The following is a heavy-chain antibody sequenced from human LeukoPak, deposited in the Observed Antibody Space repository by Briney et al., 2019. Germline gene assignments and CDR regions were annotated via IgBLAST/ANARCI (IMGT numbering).Heavy chain of an antibody. V-gene: IGHV3-15*01. CDR3: IRAPGKSGNNFYATDY. CDR1: GFTFTKAW. CDR2: IKSNTAGGTT. J-gene: IGHJ4*02. D-gene: IGHD1/OR15-1a*01. Sequence: PGGSLRLSCVASGFTFTKAWMTWVSQAPGKGLEWVGRIKSNTAGGTTDYTAPVKGRFTISRDDSKNTLFLEMNSLKTEDTAVYYCIRAPGKSGNNFYATDYWGQGTLVIVSS.